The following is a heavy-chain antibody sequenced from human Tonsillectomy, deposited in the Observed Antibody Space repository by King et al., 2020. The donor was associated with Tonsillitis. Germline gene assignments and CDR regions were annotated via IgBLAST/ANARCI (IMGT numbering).Heavy chain of an antibody. Sequence: QLVQSGAEVKKPGASVKVSCKASGYTFTSYGITWVRQAPGQGLEWMGWISVYNGNTNYAQKLQGRVTMTTDTSTSTAYMELRSLRSDDTAVYYCARDRRADSGGYHHTFDYWGPGTLVTVSS. CDR2: ISVYNGNT. V-gene: IGHV1-18*01. CDR1: GYTFTSYG. J-gene: IGHJ4*02. CDR3: ARDRRADSGGYHHTFDY. D-gene: IGHD3-22*01.